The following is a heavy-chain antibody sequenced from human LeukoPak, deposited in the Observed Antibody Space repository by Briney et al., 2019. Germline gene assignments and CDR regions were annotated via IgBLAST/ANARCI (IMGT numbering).Heavy chain of an antibody. V-gene: IGHV4-39*01. CDR3: ARLSGTPLYYFDY. CDR2: IYYSGST. Sequence: SETLSLTCTVSGGSISSSSYYWGWIRQPPGKGLEWIGSIYYSGSTYYNPSLKSRVTISVDTSKNQFSLKLSSVTAADTAVYYCARLSGTPLYYFDYWGQRTLVTVSS. CDR1: GGSISSSSYY. D-gene: IGHD3-10*01. J-gene: IGHJ4*02.